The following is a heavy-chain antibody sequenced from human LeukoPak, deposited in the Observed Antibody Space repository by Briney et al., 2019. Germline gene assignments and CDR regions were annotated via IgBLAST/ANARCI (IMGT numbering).Heavy chain of an antibody. CDR1: GFTFSSYS. V-gene: IGHV3-21*01. CDR2: ISSSSSYI. CDR3: ARDLEYSEYQLPRYYFDY. D-gene: IGHD2-2*01. Sequence: GGSLRLSCAASGFTFSSYSMNWVRQAPGKGLEWVSSISSSSSYIYYADSVKGRFTISRDNAKYSLYLQMNSLRAEDTAVYYCARDLEYSEYQLPRYYFDYWGQGTLVTVSS. J-gene: IGHJ4*02.